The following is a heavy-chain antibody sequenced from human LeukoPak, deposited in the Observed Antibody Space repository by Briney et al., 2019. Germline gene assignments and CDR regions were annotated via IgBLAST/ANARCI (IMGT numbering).Heavy chain of an antibody. D-gene: IGHD5/OR15-5a*01. CDR1: GFTFSDYY. Sequence: GGSLRLSCAASGFTFSDYYMSWVRQAPGKGLEWVSYISSSSSYTNYADSVKGRFTISRDNAKNSLYLQMNSLRAEDTAVYYCARVLGLRGNYFDYWGQGTLVTVSS. CDR2: ISSSSSYT. J-gene: IGHJ4*02. CDR3: ARVLGLRGNYFDY. V-gene: IGHV3-11*06.